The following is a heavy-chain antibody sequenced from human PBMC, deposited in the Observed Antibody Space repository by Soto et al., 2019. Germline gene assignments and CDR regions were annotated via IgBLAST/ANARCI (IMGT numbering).Heavy chain of an antibody. D-gene: IGHD3-22*01. Sequence: QVQLVESGGGVVQPGRSLRLYSAASGFTFSSYGMHWVRQAPGKGLEWVAVISYDGSNKYYADSVKGRFTISRDNSRNTLYLQMNSLRAEDTAVYYCAKEFDDSSGYYLSAEYFQHWGQGTLVTVSS. J-gene: IGHJ1*01. CDR2: ISYDGSNK. CDR3: AKEFDDSSGYYLSAEYFQH. CDR1: GFTFSSYG. V-gene: IGHV3-30*18.